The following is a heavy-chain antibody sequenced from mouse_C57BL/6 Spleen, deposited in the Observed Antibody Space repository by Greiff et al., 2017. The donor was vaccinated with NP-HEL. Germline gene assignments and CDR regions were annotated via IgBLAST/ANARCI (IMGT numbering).Heavy chain of an antibody. Sequence: QVHVKQPGAELVKPGASVKLSCKASGYTFTSYWMQWVTQRPGQGLEWIGEIDPSDSYTNYNQKFKGKATLTVDTSSSTAYMQLSSLTSEDSAVYYCARSTTVVARYFDVWGTGTTVTVSS. V-gene: IGHV1-50*01. CDR2: IDPSDSYT. J-gene: IGHJ1*03. CDR1: GYTFTSYW. CDR3: ARSTTVVARYFDV. D-gene: IGHD1-1*01.